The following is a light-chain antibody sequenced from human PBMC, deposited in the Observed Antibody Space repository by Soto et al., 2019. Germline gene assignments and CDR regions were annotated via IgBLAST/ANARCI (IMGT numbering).Light chain of an antibody. CDR2: GAS. Sequence: EIVLTQSPGTLSLSPVETATLSCRASQRVSGNYLAWYQQKPGQAPRLLIYGASTRATGVPPRFSGSGSGTEFTLTISNLQSEDFGVYYCQQYENWPPYTFGQGTKVDIK. CDR1: QRVSGN. CDR3: QQYENWPPYT. V-gene: IGKV3-15*01. J-gene: IGKJ2*01.